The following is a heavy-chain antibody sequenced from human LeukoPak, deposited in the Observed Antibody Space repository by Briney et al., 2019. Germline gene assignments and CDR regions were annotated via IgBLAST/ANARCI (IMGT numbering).Heavy chain of an antibody. CDR1: GFTFSSYG. J-gene: IGHJ4*02. Sequence: GGSLRLSCAASGFTFSSYGMHWVRQAPGKGPEWVAFIRYDGSNKYYADSVKGRSTISRDNSKNTLYLQMNSLRAEDTAVYYCAKAALGHCSSTSCRYFDYWGQGTLVTVSS. D-gene: IGHD2-2*01. V-gene: IGHV3-30*02. CDR2: IRYDGSNK. CDR3: AKAALGHCSSTSCRYFDY.